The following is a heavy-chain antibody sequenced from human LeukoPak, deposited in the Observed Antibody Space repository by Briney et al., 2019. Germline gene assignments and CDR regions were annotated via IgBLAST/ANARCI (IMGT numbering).Heavy chain of an antibody. D-gene: IGHD5-12*01. CDR1: GGTFSSYA. V-gene: IGHV1-69*01. CDR3: ARVGGYDDY. J-gene: IGHJ4*02. Sequence: SVKVSCKASGGTFSSYAIIWVRQAPGQGLEWMGGIIPIFGTANYAQKFQGRVTITEDESNSTAYMELRSLSSEDTAEYDCARVGGYDDYWGQGTLVTVSS. CDR2: IIPIFGTA.